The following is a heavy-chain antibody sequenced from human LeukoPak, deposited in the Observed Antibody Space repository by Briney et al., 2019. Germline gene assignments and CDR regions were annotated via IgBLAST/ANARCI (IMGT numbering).Heavy chain of an antibody. J-gene: IGHJ6*03. CDR3: AKVYCSGGSCYGTGNYYYMDV. V-gene: IGHV3-23*01. CDR2: ISGSGVST. CDR1: GFTFSSYA. D-gene: IGHD2-15*01. Sequence: GGSLRLSCAASGFTFSSYAMIWVRQAPGKGLEWVSGISGSGVSTYYADSVKGRFTISRDNSKNTLYLQMNSLRAEDTAVYYCAKVYCSGGSCYGTGNYYYMDVWGKGTTVTISS.